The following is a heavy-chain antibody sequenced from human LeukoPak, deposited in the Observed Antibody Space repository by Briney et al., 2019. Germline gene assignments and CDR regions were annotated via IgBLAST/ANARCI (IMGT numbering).Heavy chain of an antibody. J-gene: IGHJ6*04. Sequence: PGGSLRLSCAASGFTFSSYAMSWVRQAPGKGLEWVSAISGSGGTTYYADSVKGRFTISRDNSKNTLYLQMNSLRAEDTAVYYCAKDGSASITIFGVVITHAGDVWGKGTTVTVSS. CDR3: AKDGSASITIFGVVITHAGDV. D-gene: IGHD3-3*01. CDR1: GFTFSSYA. CDR2: ISGSGGTT. V-gene: IGHV3-23*01.